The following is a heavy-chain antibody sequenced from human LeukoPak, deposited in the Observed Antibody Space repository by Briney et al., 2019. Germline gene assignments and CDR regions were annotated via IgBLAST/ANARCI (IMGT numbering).Heavy chain of an antibody. Sequence: TGGSLRLSCAASGFTFSSCAMNWVRQAPGKGLEWVSFISGSGDTTYYADSVKGRFTISRDSSKNTLYLQMNSLRAEDTAVYYCAKSRGESRGASNYWGQGTLVTVSS. CDR2: ISGSGDTT. CDR3: AKSRGESRGASNY. V-gene: IGHV3-23*01. J-gene: IGHJ4*02. D-gene: IGHD1-26*01. CDR1: GFTFSSCA.